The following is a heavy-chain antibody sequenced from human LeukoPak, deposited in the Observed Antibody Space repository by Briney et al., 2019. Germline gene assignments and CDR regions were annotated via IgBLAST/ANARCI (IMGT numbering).Heavy chain of an antibody. D-gene: IGHD6-19*01. V-gene: IGHV4-39*07. J-gene: IGHJ5*02. CDR1: SGSISTSNYY. Sequence: SETLSLTCTVSSGSISTSNYYWGWIRQPPGTGLEWIGSIYYSGSTYYNPSLKSRVTISVDTSKNQFSLKLSSVTAADTAVYYCARVPQRYSSGRKGFDPWGQGTLVTVSS. CDR2: IYYSGST. CDR3: ARVPQRYSSGRKGFDP.